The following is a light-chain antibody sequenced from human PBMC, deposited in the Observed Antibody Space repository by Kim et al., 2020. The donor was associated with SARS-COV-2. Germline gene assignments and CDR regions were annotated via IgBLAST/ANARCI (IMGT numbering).Light chain of an antibody. CDR1: QRVSCNY. CDR3: QQYGDSPWT. CDR2: GAS. J-gene: IGKJ1*01. Sequence: SPGERATLSCRASQRVSCNYLAWCQQRPGQAPRLLFYGASSRATGIPDRFSGSGSGTDFSLTISRLEPEDFAVYYCQQYGDSPWTFGQGTKVEIK. V-gene: IGKV3-20*01.